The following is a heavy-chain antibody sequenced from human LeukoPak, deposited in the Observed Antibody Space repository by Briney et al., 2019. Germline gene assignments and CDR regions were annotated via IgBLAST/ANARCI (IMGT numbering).Heavy chain of an antibody. Sequence: ASVKVSCKASGYTFTGYYMHWVRQAPGQVLEWVGWINPNSGGTNYAQKFQGRVTMTRDTSISTAYMELSRLRSDDTAVYYCARDIVVVPAATIPLTWGQGTLVTVSS. J-gene: IGHJ5*02. D-gene: IGHD2-2*01. V-gene: IGHV1-2*02. CDR2: INPNSGGT. CDR3: ARDIVVVPAATIPLT. CDR1: GYTFTGYY.